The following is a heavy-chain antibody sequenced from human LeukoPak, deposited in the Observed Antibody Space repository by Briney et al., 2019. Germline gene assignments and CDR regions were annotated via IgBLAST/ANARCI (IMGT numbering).Heavy chain of an antibody. D-gene: IGHD2-2*01. Sequence: GVSLRLSCAASGNYWMHWVRQAPGKGLVWVSHINSDGSWTGYADSVKGRFTISKDNAKNTVYLQMNNLRAEDTAVYYCVSSYETYWGRGTLVTVSS. CDR1: GNYW. V-gene: IGHV3-74*01. CDR2: INSDGSWT. J-gene: IGHJ4*02. CDR3: VSSYETY.